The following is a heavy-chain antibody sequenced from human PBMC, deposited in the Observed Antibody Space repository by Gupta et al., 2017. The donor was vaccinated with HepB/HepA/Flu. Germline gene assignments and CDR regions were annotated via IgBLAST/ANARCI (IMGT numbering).Heavy chain of an antibody. CDR3: ARRNVSGPFDY. CDR1: GASINSDIHS. V-gene: IGHV4-39*01. CDR2: VYYSGNT. J-gene: IGHJ4*02. Sequence: QPQLQESGPGLAKPSETLSLICSVSGASINSDIHSWGWFRQPPGQGLEWIGTVYYSGNTFYNPSLESRLSMSADTSKNQFSLKLTSLTDADSAVYYCARRNVSGPFDYWGQGTLVTVSS. D-gene: IGHD3-10*01.